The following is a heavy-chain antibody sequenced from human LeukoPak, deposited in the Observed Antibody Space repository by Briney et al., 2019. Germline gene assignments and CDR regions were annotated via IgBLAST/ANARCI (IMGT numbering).Heavy chain of an antibody. CDR1: GASISSNNW. D-gene: IGHD2-8*01. CDR3: ARGRYCTNGVCYFVPHGRYEYFQH. CDR2: IYHSGST. V-gene: IGHV4-4*02. Sequence: SETLSLTCAVSGASISSNNWWGWVRQPPGKGLEWIGEIYHSGSTNSNPSLKSRVTISVDTFKNQFSLKLSSVTAADTAVYYCARGRYCTNGVCYFVPHGRYEYFQHWGQGTLVTVSS. J-gene: IGHJ1*01.